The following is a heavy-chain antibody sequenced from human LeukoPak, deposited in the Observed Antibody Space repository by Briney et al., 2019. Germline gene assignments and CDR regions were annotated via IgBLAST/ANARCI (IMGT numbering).Heavy chain of an antibody. D-gene: IGHD3-10*01. CDR1: GFTFRDYY. V-gene: IGHV3-11*01. J-gene: IGHJ5*02. CDR3: ARDPDFYGSGSYSKVNWFDP. Sequence: PGGSLRLSCAASGFTFRDYYMSWIRQAPGKGLEGVSYISIIGSTIYYAASVKGRFTISRDNAKNSLYLQMNSLRAEDTAVYYCARDPDFYGSGSYSKVNWFDPWGQGTLVTVSS. CDR2: ISIIGSTI.